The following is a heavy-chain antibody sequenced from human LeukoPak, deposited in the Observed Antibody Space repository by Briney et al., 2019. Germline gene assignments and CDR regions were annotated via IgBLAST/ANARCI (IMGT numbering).Heavy chain of an antibody. CDR2: IFHSGST. V-gene: IGHV4-4*02. Sequence: SGTLSLTCAVSGGSTENSYWWSWVRQPPGKGLEWIGEIFHSGSTNYNPSLKSRVSISVDNSKNQFSLKLDNVTAADTAIYYCLRDNDPSARGGPFDYWGRGTLVIVSS. CDR1: GGSTENSYW. J-gene: IGHJ4*02. D-gene: IGHD3-10*01. CDR3: LRDNDPSARGGPFDY.